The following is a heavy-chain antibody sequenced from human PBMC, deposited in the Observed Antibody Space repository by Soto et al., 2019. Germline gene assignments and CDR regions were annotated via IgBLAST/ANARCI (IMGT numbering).Heavy chain of an antibody. CDR2: ISSSGSTI. J-gene: IGHJ6*02. V-gene: IGHV3-48*03. CDR3: ARDPERRAYSGCDRGMDV. D-gene: IGHD5-12*01. CDR1: GFTFSSYE. Sequence: GGSLRLSCAASGFTFSSYEMNWVRQAPGKGLEWVSYISSSGSTIYYADSVKGRFTISRDNAKNSLYLQMNSLRAEDTAVYYCARDPERRAYSGCDRGMDVWGQGTTVTVSS.